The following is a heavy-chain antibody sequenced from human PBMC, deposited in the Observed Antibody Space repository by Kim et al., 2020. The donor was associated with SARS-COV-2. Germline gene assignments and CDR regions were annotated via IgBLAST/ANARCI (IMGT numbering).Heavy chain of an antibody. V-gene: IGHV3-48*02. J-gene: IGHJ6*02. CDR3: TRDGGMDV. CDR2: ISSSSSTI. Sequence: GESLRLSCAASAFTFSTYDMNWVRQSPGKGLEWVSYISSSSSTIYYADSVKGRFTISRDNAKNSLYLQMNSLRDGDTAVYYCTRDGGMDVWGQGTTVTVSS. CDR1: AFTFSTYD.